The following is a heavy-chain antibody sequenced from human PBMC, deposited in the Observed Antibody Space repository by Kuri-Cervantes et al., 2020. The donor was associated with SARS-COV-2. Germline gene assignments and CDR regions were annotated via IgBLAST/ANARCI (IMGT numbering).Heavy chain of an antibody. D-gene: IGHD6-13*01. V-gene: IGHV3-30*02. CDR1: GFTFSSYG. Sequence: GGSLRLSCAASGFTFSSYGMHWVRQAPGKGLEWVALIRYDGSNKYYADSVKGRFTISRDNSKNTLYLQMNSLRAEDTAVYYCAKGSSSWYGIDYWGQGTLVTVSS. J-gene: IGHJ4*02. CDR2: IRYDGSNK. CDR3: AKGSSSWYGIDY.